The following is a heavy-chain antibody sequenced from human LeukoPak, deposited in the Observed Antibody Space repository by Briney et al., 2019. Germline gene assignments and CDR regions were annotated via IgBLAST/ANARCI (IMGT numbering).Heavy chain of an antibody. V-gene: IGHV6-1*01. CDR1: GDSVSSNSAA. CDR3: ARDRHPSPYEGGYWSDP. CDR2: TYYRSKWYN. J-gene: IGHJ5*02. D-gene: IGHD3-22*01. Sequence: SQTLSLTCAVSGDSVSSNSAAWNWIRQSPSRGLEWLGRTYYRSKWYNDYAVSVKSRITINPDTSKNQFSLQLNSVTPEDTAVYYCARDRHPSPYEGGYWSDPCGEGTLVTVSS.